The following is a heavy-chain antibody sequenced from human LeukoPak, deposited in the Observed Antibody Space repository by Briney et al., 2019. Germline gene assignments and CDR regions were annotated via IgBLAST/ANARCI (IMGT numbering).Heavy chain of an antibody. V-gene: IGHV3-23*01. CDR1: GFTFSSYG. CDR2: ISGSGGST. CDR3: ARRGYSSSWGYYYYYYMDV. Sequence: PSGGTLRLSCAASGFTFSSYGMSWVRQAPGKGLEWVSAISGSGGSTYYADSVKGRFTISRDNSKNTLYLQMNSLRAEDTAVYYCARRGYSSSWGYYYYYYMDVWGKGTTVTVSS. J-gene: IGHJ6*03. D-gene: IGHD6-13*01.